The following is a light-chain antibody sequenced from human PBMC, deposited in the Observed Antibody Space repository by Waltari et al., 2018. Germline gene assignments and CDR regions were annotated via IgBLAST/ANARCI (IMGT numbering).Light chain of an antibody. Sequence: EMVMTQSPATLSVSPGERATLSCRASQSVGSNVAWYQRKPGQAPRLLIYGASTRATGIPARFSGSGSGTEFTLTISSLQSEDFAVYYCQHYNIWPPGYTFGQGTKLEIK. CDR1: QSVGSN. V-gene: IGKV3-15*01. CDR2: GAS. CDR3: QHYNIWPPGYT. J-gene: IGKJ2*01.